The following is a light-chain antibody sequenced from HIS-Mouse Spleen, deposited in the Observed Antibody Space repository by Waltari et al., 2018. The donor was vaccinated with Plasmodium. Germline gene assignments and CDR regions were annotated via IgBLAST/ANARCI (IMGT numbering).Light chain of an antibody. J-gene: IGLJ3*02. V-gene: IGLV3-10*01. CDR1: ALPKNY. CDR2: EDS. CDR3: YSDSSGNHRV. Sequence: SYELTQPPSVSVSPGQTARITCSGDALPKNYAYWYQQKSGQAPVLVIYEDSKRPSGIPERFSGSSSGTMATLTISGAQVEDEADYYCYSDSSGNHRVFGGGTKLTVL.